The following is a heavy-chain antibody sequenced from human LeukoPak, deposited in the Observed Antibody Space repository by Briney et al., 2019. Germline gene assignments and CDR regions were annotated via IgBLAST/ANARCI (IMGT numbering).Heavy chain of an antibody. CDR1: GFTFSSYS. V-gene: IGHV3-7*01. D-gene: IGHD3-9*01. Sequence: GGSLRLSCAASGFTFSSYSMSWVRQAPGKGLEWVANIKQDGSEKYYVDSVKGRFTISRDNAKNSLYLQMNSLRAEDTAVYYCAREIPYYDILTGYYQYNWFDPWGQGTLVTVSS. CDR3: AREIPYYDILTGYYQYNWFDP. CDR2: IKQDGSEK. J-gene: IGHJ5*02.